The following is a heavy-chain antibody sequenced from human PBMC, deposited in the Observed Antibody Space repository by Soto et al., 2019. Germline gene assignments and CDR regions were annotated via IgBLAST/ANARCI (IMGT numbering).Heavy chain of an antibody. J-gene: IGHJ6*02. CDR3: ARDPLGYYDSSGPGLTLYYYYGMDV. CDR2: ISYDGSNK. D-gene: IGHD3-22*01. CDR1: GFTFSSYA. V-gene: IGHV3-30-3*01. Sequence: GGSLRLSCAASGFTFSSYAMHWVRQAPGKGLEWVAVISYDGSNKYYADSVKGRFTISRDNSKNTLYLQMNSLRAEDTAVYYCARDPLGYYDSSGPGLTLYYYYGMDVWGQGTTVTVSS.